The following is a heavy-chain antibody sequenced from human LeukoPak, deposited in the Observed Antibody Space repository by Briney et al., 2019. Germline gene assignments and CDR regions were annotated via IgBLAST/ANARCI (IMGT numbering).Heavy chain of an antibody. CDR1: GFTFSSYS. D-gene: IGHD4-11*01. Sequence: GGSLRLSCAASGFTFSSYSMNWVRQAPGKGLEWVSSISSSSSYIYYADSVKGRFTISRDNAKNSLYLQMNSLRAEDTAVYYCARDRTTAWFDPWAREPWSPSPQ. V-gene: IGHV3-21*01. CDR2: ISSSSSYI. J-gene: IGHJ5*02. CDR3: ARDRTTAWFDP.